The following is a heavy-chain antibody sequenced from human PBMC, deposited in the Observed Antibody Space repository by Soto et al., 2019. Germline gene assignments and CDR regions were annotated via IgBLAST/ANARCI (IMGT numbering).Heavy chain of an antibody. D-gene: IGHD6-6*01. CDR2: MNHNSGNT. Sequence: QVQLVQSGAEVKKLGASVKVSCKTSGYTFTNYNINWVRQATGQGLEGMGWMNHNSGNTGYAQKFQGRVTMTRNTSITTAYMELSSLRSGDTAVYYCARAEPYSTSAPFDYWGQGTLVTVSS. CDR3: ARAEPYSTSAPFDY. J-gene: IGHJ4*02. CDR1: GYTFTNYN. V-gene: IGHV1-8*01.